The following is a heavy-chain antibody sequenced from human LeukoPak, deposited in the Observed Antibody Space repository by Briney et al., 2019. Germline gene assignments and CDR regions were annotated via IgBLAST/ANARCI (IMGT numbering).Heavy chain of an antibody. CDR2: IYKSGTT. Sequence: PSETLSLTCTVSGESINPYYWNWIRQSAGKGLEWIGHIYKSGTTNFNPSLTSRVTMPLDTSRNQFSLKLRSVTAADTAVYFCARSFLDYMDVRGKGTTVTVSS. CDR3: ARSFLDYMDV. D-gene: IGHD2/OR15-2a*01. V-gene: IGHV4-4*07. CDR1: GESINPYY. J-gene: IGHJ6*03.